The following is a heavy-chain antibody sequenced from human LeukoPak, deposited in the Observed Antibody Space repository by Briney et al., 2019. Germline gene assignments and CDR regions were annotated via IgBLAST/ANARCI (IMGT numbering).Heavy chain of an antibody. D-gene: IGHD2-2*01. CDR3: ASINCSSTSCPLDY. V-gene: IGHV1-3*01. CDR2: INAGNGNT. J-gene: IGHJ4*02. CDR1: GYTFPSYA. Sequence: ASVKVSCKASGYTFPSYAMHWVRQAPGQRLEWMGWINAGNGNTKYSQKFQGRVTITRDTSASTAYMELSRLRSEDTAVYYCASINCSSTSCPLDYWGQGTLVTVSS.